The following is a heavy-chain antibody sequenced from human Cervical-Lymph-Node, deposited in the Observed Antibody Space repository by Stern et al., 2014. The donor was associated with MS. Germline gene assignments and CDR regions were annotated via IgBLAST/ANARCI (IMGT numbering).Heavy chain of an antibody. CDR2: IYYSGST. J-gene: IGHJ4*02. D-gene: IGHD3-16*01. Sequence: QLQLQESGPGLVQPSQTLSLTCAVSGASITRGGYHWSWIRQHPGKGLEWIGYIYYSGSTYYNPSLKSRVTISVDTSKNQFSLRMRSVTAADTAVYYCARVMGEAATRYFFDYWGQGTLATVSS. CDR3: ARVMGEAATRYFFDY. V-gene: IGHV4-31*11. CDR1: GASITRGGYH.